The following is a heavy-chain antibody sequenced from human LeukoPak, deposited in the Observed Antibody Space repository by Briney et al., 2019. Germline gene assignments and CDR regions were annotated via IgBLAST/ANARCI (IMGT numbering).Heavy chain of an antibody. CDR3: ARRITIFGVVIGGWFDP. CDR2: NYYSGST. D-gene: IGHD3-3*01. Sequence: PSETLSLTCTVSGGSISSNSYYWGWIRQPQGKGLVWIGSNYYSGSTYYNPSLKSRVTLSLETYNNQFPLTLSSVTAADTAVYYCARRITIFGVVIGGWFDPWGQGTLVTVSS. V-gene: IGHV4-39*01. CDR1: GGSISSNSYY. J-gene: IGHJ5*02.